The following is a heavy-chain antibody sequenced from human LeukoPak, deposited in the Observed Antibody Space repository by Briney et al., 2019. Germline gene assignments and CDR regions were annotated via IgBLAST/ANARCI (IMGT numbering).Heavy chain of an antibody. CDR3: ATYYYDISGYLFDY. D-gene: IGHD3-22*01. V-gene: IGHV1-24*01. J-gene: IGHJ4*02. CDR2: FDPEDGET. CDR1: GYTLTELS. Sequence: ASVKVYCKVSGYTLTELSMHWVRQAPGKGLEWMGGFDPEDGETIYAQKFQGRVTMTEDTSTDTAYMELSSLRSEDTAVYYCATYYYDISGYLFDYWAQGTLFTVST.